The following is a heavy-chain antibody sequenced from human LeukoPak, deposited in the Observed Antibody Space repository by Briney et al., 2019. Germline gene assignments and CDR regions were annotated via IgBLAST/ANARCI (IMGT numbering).Heavy chain of an antibody. J-gene: IGHJ4*02. V-gene: IGHV3-74*01. CDR3: ARRGAVAGTVDY. D-gene: IGHD6-19*01. CDR1: GFIFSSYW. CDR2: INSDGIST. Sequence: PGGSLRLSCAASGFIFSSYWMFWVRRAPGKGLLCVSRINSDGISTSYADSVKGRFTISRDNAKNTLYLQMNSLRAEDTAVYYCARRGAVAGTVDYWGQGTLVTVSS.